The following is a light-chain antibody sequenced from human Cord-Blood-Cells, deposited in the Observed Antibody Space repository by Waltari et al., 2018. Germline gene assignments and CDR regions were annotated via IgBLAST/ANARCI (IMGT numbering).Light chain of an antibody. CDR2: YDS. CDR1: NIGRKS. J-gene: IGLJ1*01. V-gene: IGLV3-21*04. CDR3: QVWDSSSDHYV. Sequence: YVLTSPPSESVATVKTARFTCGGKNIGRKSVHWSQQKPGQAPVLVIYYDSERPSGSPERCTGYNSGNTHDLTISRIEAGDGADYYCQVWDSSSDHYVFRTGTKVTIL.